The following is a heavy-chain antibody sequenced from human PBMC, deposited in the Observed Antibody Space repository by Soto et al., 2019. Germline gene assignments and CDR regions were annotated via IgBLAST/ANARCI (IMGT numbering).Heavy chain of an antibody. Sequence: GSGPTLVNPTQTLTLTCTFSGFSLSTSGVGVGWIRQPPGKALEWLALIYWNDDKRYSPSLKSRLTITKDTSKNQVVLTMTNMDPVDTATYYCARHFTDYDFWSGYYTPSYYYYGMDVWGQGTTVTVSS. CDR2: IYWNDDK. V-gene: IGHV2-5*01. CDR3: ARHFTDYDFWSGYYTPSYYYYGMDV. J-gene: IGHJ6*02. D-gene: IGHD3-3*01. CDR1: GFSLSTSGVG.